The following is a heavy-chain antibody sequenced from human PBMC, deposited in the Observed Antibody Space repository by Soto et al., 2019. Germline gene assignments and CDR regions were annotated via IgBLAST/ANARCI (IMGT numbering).Heavy chain of an antibody. CDR1: GFTFSSYW. D-gene: IGHD2-15*01. CDR2: INSDGSST. Sequence: EVQRVESGGGLVQPGGSLRLSCTASGFTFSSYWMHWVRQAPGKGLVWVSRINSDGSSTSYADSVKGRFTISRDNAKNTLYLQMNSLRAEDTAVYYCARSGLSVCSGGSCIDYWGQGTLVTVSS. CDR3: ARSGLSVCSGGSCIDY. V-gene: IGHV3-74*01. J-gene: IGHJ4*02.